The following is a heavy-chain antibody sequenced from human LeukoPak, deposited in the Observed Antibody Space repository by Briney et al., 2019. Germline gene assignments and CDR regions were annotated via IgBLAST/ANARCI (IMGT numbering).Heavy chain of an antibody. Sequence: GRSLRLSCAASGFTFSSYGMHWVRQAPGKGLEWVAVISYDGSNKYYADSVKGRFTISRDNAKNSLYLQMNSLRAEDTAVYYCARDRTPRTTYPNGMDVWGQGTTVTVSS. CDR3: ARDRTPRTTYPNGMDV. D-gene: IGHD1-1*01. V-gene: IGHV3-30*03. J-gene: IGHJ6*02. CDR1: GFTFSSYG. CDR2: ISYDGSNK.